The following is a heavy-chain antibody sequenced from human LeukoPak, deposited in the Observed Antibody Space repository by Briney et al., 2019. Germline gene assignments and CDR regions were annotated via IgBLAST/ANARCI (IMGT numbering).Heavy chain of an antibody. CDR2: INPSSGTS. Sequence: ASVKVSCKASAYTFTSDYLHWVRQAPGQGLEWMGIINPSSGTSTYAQKFQGRVTMTRDTSTSTVYMELSSLRSEDTAVYYCARRAYGSSDYAFDIWGQGTMVTVAS. J-gene: IGHJ3*02. CDR3: ARRAYGSSDYAFDI. D-gene: IGHD3-22*01. CDR1: AYTFTSDY. V-gene: IGHV1-46*01.